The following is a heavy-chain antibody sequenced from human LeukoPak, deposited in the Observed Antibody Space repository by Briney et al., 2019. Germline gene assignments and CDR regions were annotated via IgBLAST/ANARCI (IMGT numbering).Heavy chain of an antibody. J-gene: IGHJ4*02. V-gene: IGHV4-59*01. D-gene: IGHD1-26*01. CDR3: ARVGGWEPKLHGVTFDY. Sequence: PSETLSLTCTVSGGSISSYYWSWIRQPPGKGLEWIGYIYYTGSTNYNPSLKSRVTMSADTSKNQFSLKLSSVTADTAVYFCARVGGWEPKLHGVTFDYLGQGTLVTVSS. CDR1: GGSISSYY. CDR2: IYYTGST.